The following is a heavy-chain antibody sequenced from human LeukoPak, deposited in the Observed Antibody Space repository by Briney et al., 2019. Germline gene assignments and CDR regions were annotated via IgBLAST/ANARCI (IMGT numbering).Heavy chain of an antibody. D-gene: IGHD1-26*01. J-gene: IGHJ5*02. V-gene: IGHV4-31*03. CDR3: ARALDQWELLDNWFDP. CDR1: GGSISSGGYY. CDR2: IYYSGST. Sequence: SQTLSLTCTVSGGSISSGGYYWSWIRQHPGKGLEWIGYIYYSGSTYYNPSLKSRVTISVDTSKNQFSLKLSSVTAADTAVYYCARALDQWELLDNWFDPWGQGTLVTVSS.